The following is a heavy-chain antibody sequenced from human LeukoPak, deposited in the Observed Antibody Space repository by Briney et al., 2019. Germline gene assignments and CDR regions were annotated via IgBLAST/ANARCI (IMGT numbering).Heavy chain of an antibody. CDR2: INAGNGNT. V-gene: IGHV1-3*01. CDR1: GYTFTSYA. J-gene: IGHJ5*02. CDR3: ARGPIPRGEGKPNWFDP. D-gene: IGHD3-16*01. Sequence: ASVKVSCKASGYTFTSYAIHWVRQAPGQRLEWMGWINAGNGNTKYSQKFQGRATITRDTSASTAYMELSSLRSEDTAVHYCARGPIPRGEGKPNWFDPWGQGTLVTVSS.